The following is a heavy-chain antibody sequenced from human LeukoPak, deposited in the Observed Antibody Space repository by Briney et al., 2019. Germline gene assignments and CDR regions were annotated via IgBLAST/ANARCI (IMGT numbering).Heavy chain of an antibody. CDR1: GFTLSSYW. D-gene: IGHD6-6*01. Sequence: GGSLRLSCAASGFTLSSYWMSWVRQAPGKGLEWVANIKQDGSEKYYVDSVKGRFTISRDNAKNSLYLQMNSLRAEDTAVYYCARDQSIAARPPNFKYYGMDVWGQGTTVTVSS. CDR2: IKQDGSEK. V-gene: IGHV3-7*01. J-gene: IGHJ6*02. CDR3: ARDQSIAARPPNFKYYGMDV.